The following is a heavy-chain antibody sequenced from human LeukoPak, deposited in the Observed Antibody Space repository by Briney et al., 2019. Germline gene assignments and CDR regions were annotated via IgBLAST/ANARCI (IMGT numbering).Heavy chain of an antibody. V-gene: IGHV1-46*01. Sequence: ASVKVSCKASGYTFTSYYMHWVRQAPGQGLEWMGIINPSGGSTSYAQKFQGRVTMTRDTSTSTVYMELSSLRSENTAVYYCANNKLGFDAFDIWGQGTMVTVSS. J-gene: IGHJ3*02. CDR2: INPSGGST. CDR1: GYTFTSYY. CDR3: ANNKLGFDAFDI. D-gene: IGHD7-27*01.